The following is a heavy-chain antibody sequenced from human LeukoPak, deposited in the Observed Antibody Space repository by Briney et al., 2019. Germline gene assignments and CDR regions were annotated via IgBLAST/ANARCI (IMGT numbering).Heavy chain of an antibody. CDR3: ARNSVGAAKFDY. CDR1: GFTFNTYS. V-gene: IGHV3-48*02. D-gene: IGHD1-26*01. CDR2: ITSSSNTI. Sequence: PGGSLRLSCAASGFTFNTYSMNWVRQAPGKGLEWVSYITSSSNTIYYADSVKGRFTVSRDNAKNSLYLQMNSLRDEDTAVYYCARNSVGAAKFDYWGQGTLVTVSP. J-gene: IGHJ4*02.